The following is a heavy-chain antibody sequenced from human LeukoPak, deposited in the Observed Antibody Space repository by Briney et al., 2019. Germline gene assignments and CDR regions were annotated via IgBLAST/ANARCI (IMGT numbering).Heavy chain of an antibody. V-gene: IGHV1-2*02. J-gene: IGHJ3*02. CDR1: GYSFTGYY. CDR3: ARVHSSSLNAFDI. CDR2: INPNSGGT. Sequence: ASVKVSCKASGYSFTGYYIHWVRQAPGQGLEWMGWINPNSGGTNYAQKFQGRVTMTRDTSISTAYMELSRLRSDDTAVYYCARVHSSSLNAFDIWGQGTMVTVSS. D-gene: IGHD6-13*01.